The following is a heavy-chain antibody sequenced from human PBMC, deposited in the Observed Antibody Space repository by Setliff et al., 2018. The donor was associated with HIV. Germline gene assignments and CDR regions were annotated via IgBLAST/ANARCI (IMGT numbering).Heavy chain of an antibody. Sequence: ASVKVSCKASGSTFTSYGISWVRQAPGQGLEWMGWISAYNGNTNYAQNFEGRVTMTRDTSTNTVYMELRSLTSEDTAVFYCAREYHIEATYTRLANYFDSWGQGTLVTAPQ. V-gene: IGHV1-18*01. D-gene: IGHD6-19*01. CDR3: AREYHIEATYTRLANYFDS. CDR1: GSTFTSYG. J-gene: IGHJ4*02. CDR2: ISAYNGNT.